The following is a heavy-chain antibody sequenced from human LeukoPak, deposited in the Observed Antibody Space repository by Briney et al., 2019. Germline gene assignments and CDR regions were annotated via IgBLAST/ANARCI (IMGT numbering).Heavy chain of an antibody. CDR2: INPNSGVT. J-gene: IGHJ6*02. CDR1: GYTFTGHY. D-gene: IGHD3-22*01. V-gene: IGHV1-2*02. Sequence: ASVKVSCKTSGYTFTGHYIHWVRQAPGQGLEWMGWINPNSGVTNSAQKLQRRVTMTRNTSIRTAYMELSSLRSDDTAVYYCARDSYYYDTSGYYYPSYGMDVWGQGTTVTVSS. CDR3: ARDSYYYDTSGYYYPSYGMDV.